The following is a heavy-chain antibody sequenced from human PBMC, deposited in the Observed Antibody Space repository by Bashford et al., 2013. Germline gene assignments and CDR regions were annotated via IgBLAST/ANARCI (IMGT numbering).Heavy chain of an antibody. CDR3: ASVLWVGESIDS. CDR2: IYHSDNT. Sequence: SETLSLTCTVSDGSISSGGYSWTWVRQPPGKGLEWIGYIYHSDNTYYNPSLKSRVTMSVDRSKNQFSLSLRSVTAADTAVYYCASVLWVGESIDSWGQGSLVTVSS. J-gene: IGHJ4*02. D-gene: IGHD3-10*01. CDR1: DGSISSGGYS. V-gene: IGHV4-30-2*01.